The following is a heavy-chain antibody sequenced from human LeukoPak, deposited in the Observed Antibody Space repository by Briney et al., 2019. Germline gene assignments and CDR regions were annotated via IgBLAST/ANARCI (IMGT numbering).Heavy chain of an antibody. CDR1: GYSITSYL. V-gene: IGHV5-51*01. CDR2: IYPGDSDT. J-gene: IGHJ4*02. D-gene: IGHD2-2*01. Sequence: GESLKIPSNGSGYSITSYLIGWVRQMPGKGLEWMGIIYPGDSDTRYSPSFQGQVTISADKSISTAYLQWSSLKASDTAMYYRARHSNLGSDYWGRGKLVTVSS. CDR3: ARHSNLGSDY.